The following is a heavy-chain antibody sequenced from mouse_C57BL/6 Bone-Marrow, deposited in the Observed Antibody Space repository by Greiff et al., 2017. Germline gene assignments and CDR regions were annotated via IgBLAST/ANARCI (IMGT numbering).Heavy chain of an antibody. CDR2: IDPEDGDT. D-gene: IGHD1-1*01. CDR1: GFTFKDYY. CDR3: TVVSLFDY. J-gene: IGHJ2*01. Sequence: EVQLQQSGAELVRPGASVKLSCTASGFTFKDYYMHWVKQRPEQGLEWIGRIDPEDGDTEYAPKFQGKATVTADTSSNTAYLQLSSLTSEDTAVYYCTVVSLFDYWGQGTTLTVSS. V-gene: IGHV14-1*01.